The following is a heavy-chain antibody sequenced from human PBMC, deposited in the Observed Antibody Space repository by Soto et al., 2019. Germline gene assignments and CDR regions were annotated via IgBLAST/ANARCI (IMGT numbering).Heavy chain of an antibody. Sequence: ASVKVSCKASGYTFTSYDINWVRQATGQGLEWMGWMNPNSGNTGYAQKFQGRVTMTRNTSISTAYMELSSLRSEDTAVYYCATMADCSSTSCYSGWGQGTLVTSPQ. CDR1: GYTFTSYD. D-gene: IGHD2-2*02. CDR3: ATMADCSSTSCYSG. V-gene: IGHV1-8*01. J-gene: IGHJ4*02. CDR2: MNPNSGNT.